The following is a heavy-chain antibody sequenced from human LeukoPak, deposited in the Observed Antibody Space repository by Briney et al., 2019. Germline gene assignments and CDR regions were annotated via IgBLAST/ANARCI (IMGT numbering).Heavy chain of an antibody. CDR2: IIPIFGTA. V-gene: IGHV1-69*05. CDR1: GGTFSSYA. CDR3: ARGHPGYRETWAHWFDP. Sequence: GSSVKVSCKASGGTFSSYAISWVRQAPGQGLEWMGGIIPIFGTANYAQKFQGRVTITTDESTSTAYMELSSLRSEDTAVYYCARGHPGYRETWAHWFDPWGQGTLVTVSS. D-gene: IGHD3-9*01. J-gene: IGHJ5*02.